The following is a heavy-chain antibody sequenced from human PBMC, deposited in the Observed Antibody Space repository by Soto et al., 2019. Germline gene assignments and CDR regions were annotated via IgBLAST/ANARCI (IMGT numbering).Heavy chain of an antibody. V-gene: IGHV4-31*03. CDR3: ARRVGGSSSFRFDP. CDR1: GGSISSGGYY. CDR2: IYYSGSN. Sequence: PSETLSPTCTVPGGSISSGGYYWSWIRQHPGKGLEWIGYIYYSGSNYSNPSLKSRVTISVDTSKNQFSLKLSSVTAADTAVYYCARRVGGSSSFRFDPWGQGTLVTVSS. D-gene: IGHD6-6*01. J-gene: IGHJ5*02.